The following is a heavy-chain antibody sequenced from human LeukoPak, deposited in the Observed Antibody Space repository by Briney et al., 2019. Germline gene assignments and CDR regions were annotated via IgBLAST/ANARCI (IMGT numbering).Heavy chain of an antibody. Sequence: PSDTLSLTCSVRGRPISILYWSWPRQPPGKGLEEFGYIYYSGSTNYNPSLKSRVTISVDTSKNQFSLKLSSVTAADTAVYYCARNCCTRRVDYYFDYWGQGTLVTVSS. V-gene: IGHV4-59*07. CDR3: ARNCCTRRVDYYFDY. CDR1: GRPISILY. D-gene: IGHD2-8*01. CDR2: IYYSGST. J-gene: IGHJ4*02.